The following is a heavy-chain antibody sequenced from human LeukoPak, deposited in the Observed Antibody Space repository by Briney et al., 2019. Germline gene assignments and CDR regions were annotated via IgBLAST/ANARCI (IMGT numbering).Heavy chain of an antibody. CDR2: IYYSGST. J-gene: IGHJ4*02. Sequence: PSETLSLTCTVSGGSISSYYWSWIRQPPGKGLGWIGYIYYSGSTNYNPSLKSRVTISVDTSKNQFSLKLSSVTAADTAVYYCARDRSSGWIDYWGQGTLVTVSS. CDR3: ARDRSSGWIDY. CDR1: GGSISSYY. V-gene: IGHV4-59*01. D-gene: IGHD6-19*01.